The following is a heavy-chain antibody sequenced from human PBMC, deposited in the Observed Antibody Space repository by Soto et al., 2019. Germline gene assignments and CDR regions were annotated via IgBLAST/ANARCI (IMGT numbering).Heavy chain of an antibody. D-gene: IGHD3-9*01. CDR1: GGSISSGGYY. J-gene: IGHJ5*02. CDR2: IYYSGST. V-gene: IGHV4-31*03. Sequence: LSLTCTVSGGSISSGGYYWSWIRQHPGKGLEWIGYIYYSGSTYYNPSLKSRVTISVDTSKNQFSLKLSSVTAADTAAYYCARADILTGHHIRGFDTWGQGTLVTVSS. CDR3: ARADILTGHHIRGFDT.